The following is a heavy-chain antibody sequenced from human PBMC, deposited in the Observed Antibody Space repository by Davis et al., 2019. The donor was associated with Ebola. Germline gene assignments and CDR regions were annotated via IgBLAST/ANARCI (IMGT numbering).Heavy chain of an antibody. CDR2: IVVGSGNT. V-gene: IGHV1-58*01. D-gene: IGHD3-10*01. Sequence: SVKVSCKASGFTFTSSAVQWVRQARGQRLEWIGWIVVGSGNTNYAQKFQERVTITRDMSTSTAYMELSSLRSEDTAVYYCAAARYGSGSPGGMDVWGQGTTVTVSS. J-gene: IGHJ6*02. CDR1: GFTFTSSA. CDR3: AAARYGSGSPGGMDV.